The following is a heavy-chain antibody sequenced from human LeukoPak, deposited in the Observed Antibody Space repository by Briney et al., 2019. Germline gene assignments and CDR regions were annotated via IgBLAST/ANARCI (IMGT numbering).Heavy chain of an antibody. CDR2: IYYSGST. Sequence: PSETLSLTCTVSGGSISSSSYYWGWIRQPPGKGLEWIGSIYYSGSTYYNPSLKSRVTISVDTSKNQFSLKLSSVTAADTAVYYCARGKPVVGAPPCLDYWGQGTLVTVSS. D-gene: IGHD1-26*01. CDR1: GGSISSSSYY. CDR3: ARGKPVVGAPPCLDY. V-gene: IGHV4-39*07. J-gene: IGHJ4*02.